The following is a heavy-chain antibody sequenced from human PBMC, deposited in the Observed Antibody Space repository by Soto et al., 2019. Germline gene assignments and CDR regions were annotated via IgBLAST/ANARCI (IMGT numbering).Heavy chain of an antibody. CDR2: ISAYNGDT. Sequence: ASVKVSCKASGYTFTSFGINWVRQAPGQGLEWMGWISAYNGDTNYAQKLQGRVTMTTDTSTTTAYMELRSLRSDGTAVYYCARPVDYYYYDMDVWGQGTTVTVSS. CDR1: GYTFTSFG. CDR3: ARPVDYYYYDMDV. V-gene: IGHV1-18*01. J-gene: IGHJ6*02.